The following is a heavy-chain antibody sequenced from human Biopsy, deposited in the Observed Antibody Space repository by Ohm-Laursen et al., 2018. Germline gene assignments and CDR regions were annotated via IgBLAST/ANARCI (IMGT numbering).Heavy chain of an antibody. J-gene: IGHJ4*02. CDR1: GYTFSNYG. CDR2: ISGYNGNT. D-gene: IGHD3-3*01. CDR3: ARDRTSVSTYGVD. Sequence: ASVKVSCKASGYTFSNYGISWVRQAPGQGLEWMGWISGYNGNTNYAQKFQGRVTMTTDTSTSTAYMELRSLRSDDTAVYYCARDRTSVSTYGVDWGQGTLVTVSA. V-gene: IGHV1-18*01.